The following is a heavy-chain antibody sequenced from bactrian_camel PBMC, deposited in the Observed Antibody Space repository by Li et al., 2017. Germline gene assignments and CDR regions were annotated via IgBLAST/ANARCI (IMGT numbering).Heavy chain of an antibody. J-gene: IGHJ4*01. CDR3: AASFQLPCLGSDERAYDY. CDR1: GVTRNAYC. V-gene: IGHV3S31*01. Sequence: VQLVESGGGSVEAGGSLNVSCVASGVTRNAYCMGWFRQPPGNEREGVAVITRIHGGTEYADSVKGRFAFSKDNAGNTLYLQMNSLQPEDTAVYFCAASFQLPCLGSDERAYDYWGQGTQVTVS. CDR2: ITRIHGGT. D-gene: IGHD1*01.